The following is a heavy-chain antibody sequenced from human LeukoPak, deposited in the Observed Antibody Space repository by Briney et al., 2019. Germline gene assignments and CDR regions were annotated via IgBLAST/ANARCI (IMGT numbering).Heavy chain of an antibody. Sequence: SETLSLTCTVSGGSVSSGSYYWSWIRQPPGKGLEWIGYIYYSGSTNYNPSLKSRVTISVDTSKNQFSLKLSSVTAADTAVYYCALEGAGTFDYWGQGTLVTVSS. CDR1: GGSVSSGSYY. CDR3: ALEGAGTFDY. CDR2: IYYSGST. V-gene: IGHV4-61*01. D-gene: IGHD6-13*01. J-gene: IGHJ4*02.